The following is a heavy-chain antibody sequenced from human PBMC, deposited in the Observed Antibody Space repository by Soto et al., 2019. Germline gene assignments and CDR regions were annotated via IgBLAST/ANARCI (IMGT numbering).Heavy chain of an antibody. V-gene: IGHV4-61*01. CDR1: GGSVSSGSYY. CDR2: IYYSGST. D-gene: IGHD5-12*01. Sequence: TLSLTCTVSGGSVSSGSYYWSWIQTPPGKGLEWIGYIYYSGSTNYNPSLKSRVTISVDTSKNQFSLKLSSVTAADTAVYYCARDLGYSGYGGLFDYWGQGTLVTVSS. CDR3: ARDLGYSGYGGLFDY. J-gene: IGHJ4*02.